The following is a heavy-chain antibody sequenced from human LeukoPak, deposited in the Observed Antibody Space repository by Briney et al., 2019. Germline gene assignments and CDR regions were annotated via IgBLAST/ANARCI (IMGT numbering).Heavy chain of an antibody. CDR2: ISSSSSTI. J-gene: IGHJ4*02. Sequence: GGSLRLSCAASGFIVSNNYMSWVRQAPGKGLEWVSYISSSSSTIYYADSVKGRFTISRDNAKNSLYLQMNSLRDEDTAVYYCARGRGRSSGYYYWGQGTLVTVSS. CDR1: GFIVSNNY. D-gene: IGHD3-22*01. CDR3: ARGRGRSSGYYY. V-gene: IGHV3-48*02.